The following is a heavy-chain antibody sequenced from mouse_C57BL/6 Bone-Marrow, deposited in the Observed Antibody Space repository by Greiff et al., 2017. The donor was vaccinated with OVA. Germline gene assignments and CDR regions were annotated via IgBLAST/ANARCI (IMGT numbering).Heavy chain of an antibody. J-gene: IGHJ4*01. CDR2: ISSGGSYT. V-gene: IGHV5-6*02. D-gene: IGHD1-1*01. Sequence: EVKLVESGGDLVKPGGSLKLSCAASGFTFSSYGMSWVRQTPDKRLEWVANISSGGSYTYYPDSVKGRFTISRDNAKNTLYLQMSSLKSEDTAVYYYASPIYYYGSSPMDDWGQGTSVTVSS. CDR3: ASPIYYYGSSPMDD. CDR1: GFTFSSYG.